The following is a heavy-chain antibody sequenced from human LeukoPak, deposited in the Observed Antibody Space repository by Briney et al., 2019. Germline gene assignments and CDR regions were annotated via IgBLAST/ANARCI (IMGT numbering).Heavy chain of an antibody. V-gene: IGHV1-2*02. CDR2: INPNSGGT. Sequence: ASVKVSCKASGYTFTGYYMHWVRQAPGQGLEWMGWINPNSGGTNYAQKFQGRVTMTRDTPISTAYMELSRLRSDDTAVYYCVRVVGRYYFDYWGQGTLVTVSS. J-gene: IGHJ4*02. CDR1: GYTFTGYY. CDR3: VRVVGRYYFDY.